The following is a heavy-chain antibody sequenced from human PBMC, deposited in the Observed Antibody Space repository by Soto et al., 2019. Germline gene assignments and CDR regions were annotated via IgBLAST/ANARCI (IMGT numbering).Heavy chain of an antibody. D-gene: IGHD6-25*01. Sequence: GASVKVSCTTSVYSFSNCGVSCVRQAPGQGLEWMGWISGYNENTNSAQHLQDRITMTTDTFMSTAYMELRSLRSDDTAIYYCARDVWGTAAAGSYYFDYWGQGTVVTVSS. J-gene: IGHJ4*02. V-gene: IGHV1-18*01. CDR1: VYSFSNCG. CDR2: ISGYNENT. CDR3: ARDVWGTAAAGSYYFDY.